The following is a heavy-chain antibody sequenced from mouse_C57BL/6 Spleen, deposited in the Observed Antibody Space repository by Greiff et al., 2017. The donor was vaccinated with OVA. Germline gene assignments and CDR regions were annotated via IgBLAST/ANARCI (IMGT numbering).Heavy chain of an antibody. CDR1: GYSITSGYY. V-gene: IGHV3-6*01. Sequence: EVKLEESGPGLVKPSQSLSLTCSVTGYSITSGYYWNWIRQFPGNKLEWMGYISYDGSNNYNPSLKNRISITRDTSKNQFFLKLNSVTTEDTATYYCARATTVVDFDDWGQGTTLTVSS. CDR2: ISYDGSN. CDR3: ARATTVVDFDD. D-gene: IGHD1-1*01. J-gene: IGHJ2*01.